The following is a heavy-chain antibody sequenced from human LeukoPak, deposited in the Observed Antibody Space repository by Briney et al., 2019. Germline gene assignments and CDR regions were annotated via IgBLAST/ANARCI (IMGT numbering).Heavy chain of an antibody. J-gene: IGHJ6*04. Sequence: XGSXXLSCAXXXFTFXXXAMSWXXXAPGKXLEWVSAISGSGGSTYYADSVKGRFTISRDNSKNTLYLQMNSLRAEDTAVYYCAKDPFTISDVWGKGTTVTVSS. CDR2: ISGSGGST. CDR3: AKDPFTISDV. D-gene: IGHD3-3*01. CDR1: XFTFXXXA. V-gene: IGHV3-23*01.